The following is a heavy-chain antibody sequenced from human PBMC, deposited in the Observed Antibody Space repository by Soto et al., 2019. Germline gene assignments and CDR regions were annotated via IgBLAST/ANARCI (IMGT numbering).Heavy chain of an antibody. CDR2: LSGNGGST. J-gene: IGHJ2*01. CDR3: QTEDGILDRSTVSAFLLNRSSDL. D-gene: IGHD6-13*01. V-gene: IGHV3-23*01. Sequence: KGLEWVSALSGNGGSTYYADSVKGRFTISRDNSKNTLYLQMNSLRAEDTAVYFFQTEDGILDRSTVSAFLLNRSSDL.